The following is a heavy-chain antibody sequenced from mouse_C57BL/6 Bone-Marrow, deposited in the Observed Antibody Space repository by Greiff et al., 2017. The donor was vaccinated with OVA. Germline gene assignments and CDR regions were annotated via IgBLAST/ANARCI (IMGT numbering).Heavy chain of an antibody. CDR2: IYPGSGNT. CDR1: GYTFTDYY. D-gene: IGHD1-1*02. CDR3: ENLDVDYYAWFAY. J-gene: IGHJ3*01. Sequence: QVQLQQSGAELVRPGASVKLSCKASGYTFTDYYINWVKQRPGQGLEWIAKIYPGSGNTYYNEKFKGKATLTAAKSSSTAYMQLSSLTSEEADVDSCENLDVDYYAWFAYWGQGTTVTVSA. V-gene: IGHV1-76*01.